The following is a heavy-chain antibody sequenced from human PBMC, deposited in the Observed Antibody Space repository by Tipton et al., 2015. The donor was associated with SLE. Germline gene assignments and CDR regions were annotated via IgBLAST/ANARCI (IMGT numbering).Heavy chain of an antibody. D-gene: IGHD3-3*01. CDR3: ARGSRWFDDFWSGYPLGNWFDP. J-gene: IGHJ5*02. CDR2: IDYSGST. V-gene: IGHV4-39*07. Sequence: TLSLTCTVSGGSVSSSSYYWGWIRQPPGKGLEWIGSIDYSGSTYYSPSLKSRVTISLDTSKNQFFLKVPSVTAADTAIYYCARGSRWFDDFWSGYPLGNWFDPWGQGTLVTVSS. CDR1: GGSVSSSSYY.